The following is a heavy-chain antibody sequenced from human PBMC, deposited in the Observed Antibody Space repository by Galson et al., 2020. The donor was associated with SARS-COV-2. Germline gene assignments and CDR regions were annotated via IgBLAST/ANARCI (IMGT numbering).Heavy chain of an antibody. V-gene: IGHV4-59*08. CDR2: IYYSGSA. CDR3: ARPGDSGNYYPFDY. D-gene: IGHD3-10*01. J-gene: IGHJ4*02. Sequence: ETSETLSLTCTVSGGSISTYYWSWIRQPPGKGLEWIGYIYYSGSAAYNPSLKSRVTISVDTSKNQFSLKMNSVTAADTAVYYCARPGDSGNYYPFDYWGQGALVTVSS. CDR1: GGSISTYY.